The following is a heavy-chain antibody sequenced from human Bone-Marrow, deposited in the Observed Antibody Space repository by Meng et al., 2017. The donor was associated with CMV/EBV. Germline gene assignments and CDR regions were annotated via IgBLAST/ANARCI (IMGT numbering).Heavy chain of an antibody. D-gene: IGHD6-19*01. Sequence: ASVKVSCKASGYTFTGYYMHWVRQAPGQGLEWMGWINPNSGGTNYAQKFQGRVTMTRDTSISTAYMELSRLRSDDTAVYYCARIKSAIAVAASFDYWGQGTLVTVSS. CDR1: GYTFTGYY. CDR3: ARIKSAIAVAASFDY. V-gene: IGHV1-2*02. J-gene: IGHJ4*02. CDR2: INPNSGGT.